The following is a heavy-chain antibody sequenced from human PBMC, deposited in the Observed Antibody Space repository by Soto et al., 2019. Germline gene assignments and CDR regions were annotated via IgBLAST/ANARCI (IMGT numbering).Heavy chain of an antibody. CDR1: GFTFSSYA. CDR2: ISGSGGST. J-gene: IGHJ6*04. V-gene: IGHV3-23*01. CDR3: AKDVRGYSYGFYYYGMDV. Sequence: GGSLRLSCAASGFTFSSYAMSWVRQAPGKGLEWVSAISGSGGSTYYADSVKGRFTISRDNSKNTLYLQMNSLRAEDTAVYYCAKDVRGYSYGFYYYGMDVWGKGTTVTVSS. D-gene: IGHD5-18*01.